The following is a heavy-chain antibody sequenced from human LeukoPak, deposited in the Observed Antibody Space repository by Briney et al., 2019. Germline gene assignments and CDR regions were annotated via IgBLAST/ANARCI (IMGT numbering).Heavy chain of an antibody. CDR3: ARDPPEYVWGSYPTDY. D-gene: IGHD3-16*02. CDR2: INSDGSST. CDR1: GFTFSSYW. V-gene: IGHV3-74*01. J-gene: IGHJ4*02. Sequence: GGSLRISCAASGFTFSSYWMHWVRQAPGKGLVWVSRINSDGSSTSYADSVKGRFTISRDNAKNTLYLQMNSLRAEDTAVYYCARDPPEYVWGSYPTDYWGQGTLVTVSS.